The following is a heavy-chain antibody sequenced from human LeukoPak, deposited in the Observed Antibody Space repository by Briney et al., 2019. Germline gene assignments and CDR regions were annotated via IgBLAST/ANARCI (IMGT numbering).Heavy chain of an antibody. CDR1: GFTFSSYE. CDR2: ISSSGSTI. CDR3: ARDLRYCSSTSCL. Sequence: GGSLRLSCAASGFTFSSYEMNWVRQAPGKGLEWVSYISSSGSTIYYADSVKGRFTISRDNAKNSLYLQMNSLRAEDTAVYYCARDLRYCSSTSCLWGQGTLVTVSS. V-gene: IGHV3-48*03. D-gene: IGHD2-2*01. J-gene: IGHJ4*02.